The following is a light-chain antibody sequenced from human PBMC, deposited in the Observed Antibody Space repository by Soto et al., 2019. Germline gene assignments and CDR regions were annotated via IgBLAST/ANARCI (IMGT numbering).Light chain of an antibody. CDR2: VNSDGSH. Sequence: QSVLTQLPSASASLGASVKLTCTLNSAHSSYPIAWHQQQPEKGPRYLMKVNSDGSHNKGDGIPDRFSGSSSGAERYLTLSSLQSEDEADYYCQTWATGIRVFGGGTKLTVL. CDR1: SAHSSYP. V-gene: IGLV4-69*01. CDR3: QTWATGIRV. J-gene: IGLJ3*02.